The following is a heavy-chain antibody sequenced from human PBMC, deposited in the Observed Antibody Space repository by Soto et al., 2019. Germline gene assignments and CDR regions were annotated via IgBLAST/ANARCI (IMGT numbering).Heavy chain of an antibody. Sequence: GGSLRLSCAASGFTFSSYAMSWVRQAPGKGLEWVSAISGSGGSTYYADSVKGRFTISRDNSKNTLYLQMNSLRAEDTAVYYCAKDWSYDFWSPPPLFDPWGQGTLVTVSS. CDR3: AKDWSYDFWSPPPLFDP. CDR1: GFTFSSYA. D-gene: IGHD3-3*01. V-gene: IGHV3-23*01. J-gene: IGHJ5*02. CDR2: ISGSGGST.